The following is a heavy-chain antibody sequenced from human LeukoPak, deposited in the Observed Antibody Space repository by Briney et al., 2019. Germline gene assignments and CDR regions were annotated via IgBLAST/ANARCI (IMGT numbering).Heavy chain of an antibody. D-gene: IGHD1-26*01. CDR3: ARDRSISGSYYGDFDY. CDR1: GGSISSGSYY. CDR2: IYTSGST. Sequence: SETLSLTCTVSGGSISSGSYYWSWIRQPAGKGLEWIGRIYTSGSTNYNPSLKSRVTISVDKSKNQFSLKLSSVTAADTAVYYCARDRSISGSYYGDFDYWGQGTLVTVSS. V-gene: IGHV4-61*02. J-gene: IGHJ4*02.